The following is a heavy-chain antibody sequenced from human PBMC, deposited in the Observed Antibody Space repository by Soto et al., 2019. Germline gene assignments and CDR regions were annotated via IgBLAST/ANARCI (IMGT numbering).Heavy chain of an antibody. CDR1: GGSFSGYY. Sequence: PSETLSLTCAVYGGSFSGYYWSWIRQPPGKGLEWIGEINHSGSTNYNPSLKSRVTISVDTSKNQFSLKLSSVTAADTAVYYCARGLRTYNLASGWGGWFDPWGQGTLVTVSS. J-gene: IGHJ5*02. V-gene: IGHV4-34*01. D-gene: IGHD1-20*01. CDR3: ARGLRTYNLASGWGGWFDP. CDR2: INHSGST.